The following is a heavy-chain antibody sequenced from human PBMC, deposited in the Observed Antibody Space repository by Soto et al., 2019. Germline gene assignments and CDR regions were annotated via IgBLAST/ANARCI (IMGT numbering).Heavy chain of an antibody. V-gene: IGHV3-64*01. D-gene: IGHD2-15*01. CDR3: ARETDYCSGGSCYFDY. Sequence: PGGSLRLSCAASGFTFSSYAMHWVRQAPGKGLEYVSAISSNGGSTYYANSVKGRFTISRDNSKNTLYLQMGSLRAEDMAVYYWARETDYCSGGSCYFDYWGQGTLVTVSS. CDR1: GFTFSSYA. CDR2: ISSNGGST. J-gene: IGHJ4*02.